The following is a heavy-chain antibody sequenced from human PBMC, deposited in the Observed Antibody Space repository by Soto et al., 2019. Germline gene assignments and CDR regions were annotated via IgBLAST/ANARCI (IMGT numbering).Heavy chain of an antibody. CDR1: GVSINNYY. D-gene: IGHD6-25*01. J-gene: IGHJ4*01. V-gene: IGHV4-59*01. CDR2: IYYTGST. Sequence: SETLSLTCTVSGVSINNYYWTWIRQPPGKRLEWIGAIYYTGSTTYNPSLRSRVTFSVDTSKNQFSLSLTAVTAADTAVYFCAKVVSGGQLDYWGHGTLVTVSS. CDR3: AKVVSGGQLDY.